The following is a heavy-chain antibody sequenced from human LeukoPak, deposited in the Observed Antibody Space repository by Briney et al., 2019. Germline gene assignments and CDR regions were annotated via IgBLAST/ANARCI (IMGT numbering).Heavy chain of an antibody. CDR3: ARDSVILKKIVEPEFDP. CDR2: IYHSGST. V-gene: IGHV4-38-2*02. CDR1: GYSISSGYY. J-gene: IGHJ5*02. Sequence: SETLSLTCTVSGYSISSGYYWGWIRQPPGKGLEWIGTIYHSGSTYYNPSLKSRVTISVDTSKNQFSLKLSSVTAADTAVYYCARDSVILKKIVEPEFDPWGQGTLVTVSS. D-gene: IGHD2-2*01.